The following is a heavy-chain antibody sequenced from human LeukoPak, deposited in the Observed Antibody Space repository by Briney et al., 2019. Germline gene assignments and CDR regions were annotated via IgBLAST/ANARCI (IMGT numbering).Heavy chain of an antibody. V-gene: IGHV3-53*01. CDR2: IYSGGTT. Sequence: GGSLRLSCAASGFTVSSSFMSWVRQAPGKGLEWGSIIYSGGTTYYADSVKGRFTISRDNSKNTLYLQMNSLRAEDTAVYFCARDDRIGAAGTFDNWGQGTLVTVSS. J-gene: IGHJ4*02. CDR3: ARDDRIGAAGTFDN. D-gene: IGHD6-13*01. CDR1: GFTVSSSF.